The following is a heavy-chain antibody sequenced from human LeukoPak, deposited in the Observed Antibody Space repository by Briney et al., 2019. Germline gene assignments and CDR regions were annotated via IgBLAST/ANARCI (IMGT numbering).Heavy chain of an antibody. CDR2: IYFTGDVI. Sequence: PGGSLRLSCAASGFPFSDYHMSWIRQAPGKGLEWVSYIYFTGDVIYYADSVKGRFTISRDNAKNSPYLQMNSLKAEDTAVCYCARDDMLERPSFDIWGQGTVVTVSS. V-gene: IGHV3-11*01. CDR3: ARDDMLERPSFDI. D-gene: IGHD1-1*01. CDR1: GFPFSDYH. J-gene: IGHJ3*02.